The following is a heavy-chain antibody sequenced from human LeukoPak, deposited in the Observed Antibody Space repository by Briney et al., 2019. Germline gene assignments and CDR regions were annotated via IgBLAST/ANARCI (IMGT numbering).Heavy chain of an antibody. CDR3: ARGPIAPDY. D-gene: IGHD6-13*01. CDR2: IYYSGST. CDR1: GGSISSSSYY. J-gene: IGHJ4*02. V-gene: IGHV4-39*07. Sequence: PSETLSLTCTVSGGSISSSSYYWGWIRQPPGKGLEWIGSIYYSGSTYYNPSLKSRVTISVDTSKNQFSLKLSSVTAADTAVYYCARGPIAPDYWGQGTLVTVSS.